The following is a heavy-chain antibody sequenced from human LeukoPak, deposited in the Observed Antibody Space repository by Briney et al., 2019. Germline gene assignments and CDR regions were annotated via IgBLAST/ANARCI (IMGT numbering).Heavy chain of an antibody. D-gene: IGHD6-25*01. Sequence: GGSLRLSCAASGFTFSSYGMHWVRQAPGKGLEWVAFIRYDGSNKYYADSVKGRFTISRHNAKNTLYLQMNSLRAEDTAVYHCARRSAARDAFDIWGQGTMVTVSS. CDR3: ARRSAARDAFDI. J-gene: IGHJ3*02. CDR1: GFTFSSYG. CDR2: IRYDGSNK. V-gene: IGHV3-30*02.